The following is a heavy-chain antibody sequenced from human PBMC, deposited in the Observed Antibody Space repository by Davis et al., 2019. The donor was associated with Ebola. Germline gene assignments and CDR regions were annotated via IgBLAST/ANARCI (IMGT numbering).Heavy chain of an antibody. Sequence: MPSETLSLTCTVSNDSIFNYYWSWIRQPPGKTLEWMGYIDYTGSSYYNPSLEGRVTISVDTSKNQFSLKLRSVTAADTAVYYCASLGYCSSTSCYTRGYWGQGTLVTVSS. CDR1: NDSIFNYY. J-gene: IGHJ4*02. D-gene: IGHD2-2*02. CDR2: IDYTGSS. CDR3: ASLGYCSSTSCYTRGY. V-gene: IGHV4-59*13.